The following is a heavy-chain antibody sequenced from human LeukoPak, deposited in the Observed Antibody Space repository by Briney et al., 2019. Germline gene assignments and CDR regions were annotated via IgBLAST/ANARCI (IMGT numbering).Heavy chain of an antibody. CDR3: ARNLPAATPDY. Sequence: GSLRLSCAASGFTFSSYAMSWVRQAPGKGLEWVSAISGSGGSSYYADSVKGRFTISRDNAKNSLYLQMNSLRAEDTAVYYCARNLPAATPDYWGQGTLVTVSS. J-gene: IGHJ4*02. D-gene: IGHD2-2*01. CDR2: ISGSGGSS. CDR1: GFTFSSYA. V-gene: IGHV3-23*01.